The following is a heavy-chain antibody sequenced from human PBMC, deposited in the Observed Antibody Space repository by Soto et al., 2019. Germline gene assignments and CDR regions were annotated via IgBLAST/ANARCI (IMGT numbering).Heavy chain of an antibody. V-gene: IGHV4-30-2*01. Sequence: PSETLSLTCVVSGGSISSGGYFWSWIRQPPGKGLEWIGYIYHSGSTYYNPSLKSRVTISVDRSKNQFSLKLSSVTAADTAVYYCARGNVVAIDNWCQETLVTVSS. CDR1: GGSISSGGYF. CDR3: ARGNVVAIDN. D-gene: IGHD2-21*01. CDR2: IYHSGST. J-gene: IGHJ4*02.